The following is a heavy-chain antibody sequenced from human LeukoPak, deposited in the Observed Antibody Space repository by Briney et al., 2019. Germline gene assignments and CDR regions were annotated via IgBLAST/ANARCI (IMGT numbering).Heavy chain of an antibody. V-gene: IGHV3-30*18. CDR3: AKDDGAAAGTLNY. J-gene: IGHJ4*02. CDR2: IWYGGSNK. CDR1: GFTFSSYG. D-gene: IGHD6-13*01. Sequence: GRSLRLSCAASGFTFSSYGMHWVRQAPGKRLEWVAVIWYGGSNKYYADSVKGRFTISRDNSKNTLYLQMNSLRAEDTAVYYCAKDDGAAAGTLNYWGQGTLVTVSS.